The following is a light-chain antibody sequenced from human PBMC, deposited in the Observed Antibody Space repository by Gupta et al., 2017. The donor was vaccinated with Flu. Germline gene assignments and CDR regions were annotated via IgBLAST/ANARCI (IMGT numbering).Light chain of an antibody. CDR3: AAWDDSPNGWV. V-gene: IGLV1-44*01. CDR2: SDN. Sequence: QSVLTQPPSASETPGQRVTISCSGSNSNIGSNNVSWYQQFPGTAPKLLIHSDNKRPSGVPDRFSGSKSGTSASLAISGLQAEDEAVYHCAAWDDSPNGWVFGGGTKLTVL. CDR1: NSNIGSNN. J-gene: IGLJ3*02.